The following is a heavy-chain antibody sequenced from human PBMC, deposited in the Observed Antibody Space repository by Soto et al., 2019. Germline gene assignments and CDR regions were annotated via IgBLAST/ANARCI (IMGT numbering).Heavy chain of an antibody. J-gene: IGHJ4*02. CDR2: INPSGGST. Sequence: ASVKVSCKASGYTFTSYYMHWVRQAPGQGLEWMGIINPSGGSTSYAQKFQGRVTMTRDTSTSTVYMELSSLRSEDTAVYYCARDPLSGDSSGYYYDPAFDYWGQGTLVTVSS. D-gene: IGHD3-22*01. CDR3: ARDPLSGDSSGYYYDPAFDY. CDR1: GYTFTSYY. V-gene: IGHV1-46*01.